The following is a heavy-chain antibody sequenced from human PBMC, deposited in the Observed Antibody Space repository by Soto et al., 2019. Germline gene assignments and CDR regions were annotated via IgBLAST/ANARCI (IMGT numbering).Heavy chain of an antibody. CDR1: GYTFTNFG. J-gene: IGHJ5*02. V-gene: IGHV1-18*01. D-gene: IGHD7-27*01. CDR2: ISGYNGDT. CDR3: AGDYAIWGEDWFDP. Sequence: QVQLVQSGGEMRKPGASVKVSCKASGYTFTNFGISWVRQAPGQGFEWVGWISGYNGDTNYAPKFRGRVIMTKDTSTTPAYMERTTLTSDDAAVYYCAGDYAIWGEDWFDPWGQGTLVTVSS.